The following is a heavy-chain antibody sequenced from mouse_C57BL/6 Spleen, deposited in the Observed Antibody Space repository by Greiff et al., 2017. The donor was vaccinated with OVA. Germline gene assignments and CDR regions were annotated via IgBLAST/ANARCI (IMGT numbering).Heavy chain of an antibody. Sequence: DVKLQESGGGLVKPGGSLKLSCAASGFTFSDYGMHWVRQAPEKGLEWVAYISSGGSTIYYADTVKGRFTISRDNAKNTLFLQMTSLRSEDTAMYYCARDYGVAYWGQGTLVTVSA. V-gene: IGHV5-17*01. CDR3: ARDYGVAY. CDR1: GFTFSDYG. D-gene: IGHD1-1*01. CDR2: ISSGGSTI. J-gene: IGHJ3*01.